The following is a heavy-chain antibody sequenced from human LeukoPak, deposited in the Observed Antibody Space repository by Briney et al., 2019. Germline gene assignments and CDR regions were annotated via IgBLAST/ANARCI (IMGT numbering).Heavy chain of an antibody. CDR1: GFTFSTYS. CDR2: ISSCSSTI. CDR3: AMGGSYY. J-gene: IGHJ4*02. V-gene: IGHV3-48*01. D-gene: IGHD1-26*01. Sequence: PGGSLRLSCAASGFTFSTYSMNWVRQAPGKGLEWVSYISSCSSTIYYADSVKGRFTISRDNAKNSLYLQMNSLRAEDTAVYYCAMGGSYYWGQGTLVTVSS.